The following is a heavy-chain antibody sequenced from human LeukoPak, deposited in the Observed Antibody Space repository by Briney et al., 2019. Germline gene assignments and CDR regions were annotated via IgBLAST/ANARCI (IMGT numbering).Heavy chain of an antibody. Sequence: ASVNVSCKASGYTFNRYGITWVRQAPGQGLEWMGWISGYNGNTNYAQKLQGRVTMTTDTSTSTAYMVLRSLRSDDTAMYYCARDYGYGVTVMISDDYWGQGTLVTVSS. V-gene: IGHV1-18*01. CDR3: ARDYGYGVTVMISDDY. CDR2: ISGYNGNT. J-gene: IGHJ4*02. CDR1: GYTFNRYG. D-gene: IGHD5-12*01.